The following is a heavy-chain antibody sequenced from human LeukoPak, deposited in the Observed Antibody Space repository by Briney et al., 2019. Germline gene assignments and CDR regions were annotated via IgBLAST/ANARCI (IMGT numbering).Heavy chain of an antibody. CDR2: ISSSSSYI. Sequence: PGGSLRLSCTASGFTFSSYSMNWVRQAPGKGLEWVSSISSSSSYIYYADSVKGRFTISRDNAKNSLYLQMNSLRAEDTAVYYCARDAHHGRSGYGYGPWGQGTLVTVSS. V-gene: IGHV3-21*01. J-gene: IGHJ5*02. D-gene: IGHD5-18*01. CDR1: GFTFSSYS. CDR3: ARDAHHGRSGYGYGP.